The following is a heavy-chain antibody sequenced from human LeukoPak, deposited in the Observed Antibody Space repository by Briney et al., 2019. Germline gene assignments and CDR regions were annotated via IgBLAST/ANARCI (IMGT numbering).Heavy chain of an antibody. V-gene: IGHV3-7*01. J-gene: IGHJ4*02. CDR2: IKQDGSEK. D-gene: IGHD2/OR15-2a*01. Sequence: GGSLRLSCAASGFMFSNYWMNWVRQAPGKGLEWVANIKQDGSEKYYVDSVKGRFTISRDNAKSSLYLQMNSLRTEDTAVYYCARGTFFWGQGTLVTVSS. CDR1: GFMFSNYW. CDR3: ARGTFF.